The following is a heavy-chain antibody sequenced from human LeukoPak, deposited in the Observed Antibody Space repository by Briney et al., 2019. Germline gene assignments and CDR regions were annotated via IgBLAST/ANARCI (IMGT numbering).Heavy chain of an antibody. CDR2: INHSGIS. J-gene: IGHJ4*02. CDR3: ARGYRTASPRVDY. Sequence: SETLSLTCSVSGGGTFSGYFWSWFRQAPGEGVEWIGEINHSGISHNNPSLKSRVTLFVDTSKKQFSLRLTSVTAADTAVYFCARGYRTASPRVDYWGQGTLVSVSS. D-gene: IGHD5-12*01. V-gene: IGHV4-34*01. CDR1: GGGTFSGYF.